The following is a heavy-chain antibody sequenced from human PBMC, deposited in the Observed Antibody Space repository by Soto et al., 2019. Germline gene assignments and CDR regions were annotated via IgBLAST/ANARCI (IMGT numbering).Heavy chain of an antibody. V-gene: IGHV3-30*18. CDR3: AKDLYYYDSSGYYYVYYYYGMDV. CDR1: GFTFSSYG. D-gene: IGHD3-22*01. CDR2: ISYDGSNK. Sequence: GGSLRLSCAASGFTFSSYGMHWVRQAPGKGLEWVAVISYDGSNKYYADSVKGRFTISRDNSKNTLYLQMNSLRAEDTAVYYCAKDLYYYDSSGYYYVYYYYGMDVWGQGTTVTVSS. J-gene: IGHJ6*02.